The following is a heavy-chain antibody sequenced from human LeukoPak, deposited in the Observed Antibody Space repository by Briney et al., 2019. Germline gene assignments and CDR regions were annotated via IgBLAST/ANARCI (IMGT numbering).Heavy chain of an antibody. CDR3: TRDLRQKRGYSGYDGPQGGWFGP. CDR1: GGSISSGGYY. CDR2: IYYSGST. V-gene: IGHV4-31*03. Sequence: PSETPSLTCTVSGGSISSGGYYWSWIRQHPGKGPEWIRYIYYSGSTSYNPSLKSRVTISVDTSKNQFSLKLNSVTTADTAVYYCTRDLRQKRGYSGYDGPQGGWFGPWGQGTLVTVSS. J-gene: IGHJ5*02. D-gene: IGHD5-12*01.